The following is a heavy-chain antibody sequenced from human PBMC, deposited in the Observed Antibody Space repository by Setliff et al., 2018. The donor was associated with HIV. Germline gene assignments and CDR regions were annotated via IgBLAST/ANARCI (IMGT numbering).Heavy chain of an antibody. CDR1: GGTFRGFG. CDR3: GRVPYRSAWFSGGHNPFDV. J-gene: IGHJ3*01. CDR2: IIPIFGTP. D-gene: IGHD6-19*01. V-gene: IGHV1-69*05. Sequence: SVKVSCKASGGTFRGFGISWVVQAPGQGLEWMGQIIPIFGTPRYAQNFQGRVTMTMDTSTSTVYMELRSLRSDDTAVYYCGRVPYRSAWFSGGHNPFDVWGQGTMVTVSS.